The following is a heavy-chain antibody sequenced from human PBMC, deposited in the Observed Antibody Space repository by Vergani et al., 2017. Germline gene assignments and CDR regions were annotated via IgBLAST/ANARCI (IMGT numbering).Heavy chain of an antibody. J-gene: IGHJ6*02. Sequence: QVQLVQSGAEVKKPGSSVKVSCKASGGTFSSYAISWVRQAPGQGLEWMGRIIPIFGTANYAQKFQGRVTITADESTSTAYMELSSLRSEDTAVYYCAAGGGGGYYGGGEKYYYYYGMDVWGQGTTVTVSS. CDR1: GGTFSSYA. CDR3: AAGGGGGYYGGGEKYYYYYGMDV. CDR2: IIPIFGTA. D-gene: IGHD2-15*01. V-gene: IGHV1-69*13.